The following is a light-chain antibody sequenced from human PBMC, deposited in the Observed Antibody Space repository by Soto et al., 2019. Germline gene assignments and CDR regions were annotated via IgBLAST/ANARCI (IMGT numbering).Light chain of an antibody. V-gene: IGLV1-40*01. J-gene: IGLJ2*01. CDR2: GNT. CDR1: SSNIGAGYD. CDR3: QSYDSSLGRWL. Sequence: QSVLTQPPSVSGAPGQRVTISCTGSSSNIGAGYDVHWYQQLPGTAPKLLVHGNTDRPSGVPDRFSGSKSGTSASLPITGLQAEDEADYYCQSYDSSLGRWLFGGGTKVTVL.